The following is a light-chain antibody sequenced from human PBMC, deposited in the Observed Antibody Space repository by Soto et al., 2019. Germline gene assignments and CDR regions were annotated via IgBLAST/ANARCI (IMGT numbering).Light chain of an antibody. CDR3: QQYGTPLFT. Sequence: AIRMTQSPSSLSASTGDRVTITCRASQGISSYLAWYQQKPGKAPKLLIYAASTLQSGVPSRFSGSGSGTDFTLTISCLQSEDFATYYCQQYGTPLFTFGPGTKVDIK. CDR1: QGISSY. V-gene: IGKV1-8*01. CDR2: AAS. J-gene: IGKJ3*01.